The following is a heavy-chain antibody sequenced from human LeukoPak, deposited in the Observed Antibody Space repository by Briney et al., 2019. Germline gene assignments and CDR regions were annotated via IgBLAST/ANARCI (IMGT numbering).Heavy chain of an antibody. D-gene: IGHD3-3*01. J-gene: IGHJ3*02. V-gene: IGHV4-59*01. Sequence: PSETLSLTCTVSGGSISSYYWSWIRQPPGKGLEWIGYVYYSGSTNYNPSLKSRVTISVDTSKNQFSLRLTSVTAADTAVYYCATATGFGKRFAFDIWGQGAMVTVSS. CDR1: GGSISSYY. CDR2: VYYSGST. CDR3: ATATGFGKRFAFDI.